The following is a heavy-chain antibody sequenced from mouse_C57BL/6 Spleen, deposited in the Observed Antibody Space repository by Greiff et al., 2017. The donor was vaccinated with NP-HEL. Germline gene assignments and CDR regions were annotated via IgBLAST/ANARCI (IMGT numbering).Heavy chain of an antibody. D-gene: IGHD2-4*01. CDR2: IDPSDSYT. CDR3: ARSHDSDY. CDR1: GYTFTSYW. V-gene: IGHV1-59*01. J-gene: IGHJ2*01. Sequence: VQLQQPGAELVRPGTSVKLSCKASGYTFTSYWMHWVKQRPGQGLEWIGVIDPSDSYTNYNQKFKGKATLTVDTSSSTAYMQLSSLTSEDSAVYYCARSHDSDYWGQGTTLTVSS.